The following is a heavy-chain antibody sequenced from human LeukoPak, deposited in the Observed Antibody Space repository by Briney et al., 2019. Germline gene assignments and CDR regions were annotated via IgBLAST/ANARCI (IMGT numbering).Heavy chain of an antibody. V-gene: IGHV1-18*01. CDR3: ARDGDYYDSSSTTFDY. D-gene: IGHD3-22*01. CDR2: ISAYNGNT. Sequence: ASVTVSFTASGYTFTSYGISWVRQAPGQGLEWMGWISAYNGNTNYAQKLQGRVTMTTDTSTSTAYMELRSLRSDDTAVYYCARDGDYYDSSSTTFDYWGQGTLVTVSS. CDR1: GYTFTSYG. J-gene: IGHJ4*02.